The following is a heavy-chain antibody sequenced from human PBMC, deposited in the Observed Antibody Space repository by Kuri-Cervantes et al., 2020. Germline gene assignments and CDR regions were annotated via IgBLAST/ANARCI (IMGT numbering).Heavy chain of an antibody. J-gene: IGHJ4*02. Sequence: GGSLRLSCTASGFTFGDYAMSWVRQAPGKGLEWVGFIRSKAYGGTTEYAASVKGRFTISRDDSKSIAYLQMNRLKTEDTAVYYCTREAQYYDYWGQGTLVTVSS. CDR1: GFTFGDYA. V-gene: IGHV3-49*04. CDR3: TREAQYYDY. CDR2: IRSKAYGGTT. D-gene: IGHD3-10*01.